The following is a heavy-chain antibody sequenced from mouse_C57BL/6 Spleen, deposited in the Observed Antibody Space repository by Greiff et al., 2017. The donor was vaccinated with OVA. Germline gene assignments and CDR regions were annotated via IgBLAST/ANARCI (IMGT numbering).Heavy chain of an antibody. CDR2: INPSTGGT. D-gene: IGHD3-2*02. V-gene: IGHV1-42*01. Sequence: EVQLQQSGPELVKPGASVKISCKASGYSFTGYYMNWVKQSPEKSLEWIGEINPSTGGTTYNQKFKAKATLTVDKSSSSAYMQLKSLTSEDSAVYYCARIRGYARDYWGQGTSVTVSS. CDR1: GYSFTGYY. CDR3: ARIRGYARDY. J-gene: IGHJ4*01.